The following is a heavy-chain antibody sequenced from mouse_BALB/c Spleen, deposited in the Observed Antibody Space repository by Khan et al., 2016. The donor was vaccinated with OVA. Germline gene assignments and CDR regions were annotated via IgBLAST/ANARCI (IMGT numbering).Heavy chain of an antibody. CDR2: INPHIGET. CDR3: TRMYGSDFDY. Sequence: EVELVESGPELVKPGASVKISCKASGYSFTGYFMNWVMQSHGKRLEWIGRINPHIGETFYNQKFKGKATLTVDESSSTAHMELRSLASEDSAVNYCTRMYGSDFDYWGQGTTLTVSS. V-gene: IGHV1-20*02. CDR1: GYSFTGYF. J-gene: IGHJ2*01. D-gene: IGHD1-1*01.